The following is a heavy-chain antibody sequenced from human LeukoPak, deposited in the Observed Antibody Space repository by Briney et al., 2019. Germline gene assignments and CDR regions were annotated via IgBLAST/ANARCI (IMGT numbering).Heavy chain of an antibody. CDR1: GGSISSSSYY. V-gene: IGHV4-39*02. CDR2: IYYSGST. Sequence: PSETLSLTCTVSGGSISSSSYYWGWIRQPPWKGLEWIGSIYYSGSTYYNPSLKSRVTISVDTSKNQFSLKLTSVTAADTAVYYCARDKYDGLGNYPAGLDYWGQGTLVTVSS. D-gene: IGHD3-10*01. CDR3: ARDKYDGLGNYPAGLDY. J-gene: IGHJ4*02.